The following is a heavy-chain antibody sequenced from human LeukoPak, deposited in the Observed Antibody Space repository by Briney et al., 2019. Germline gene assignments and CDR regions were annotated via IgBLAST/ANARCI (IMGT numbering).Heavy chain of an antibody. CDR1: GYSISSGYY. Sequence: SETLSLTCTVSGYSISSGYYWGWIRQPPGKGLEWIGSIYHSGSTYYNPSLKSRVTISVDTSKNQFSLKLSSVTAADTAVYYCARFLEWPDAFDIWGQGTMVTVSS. D-gene: IGHD3-3*01. CDR3: ARFLEWPDAFDI. V-gene: IGHV4-38-2*02. J-gene: IGHJ3*02. CDR2: IYHSGST.